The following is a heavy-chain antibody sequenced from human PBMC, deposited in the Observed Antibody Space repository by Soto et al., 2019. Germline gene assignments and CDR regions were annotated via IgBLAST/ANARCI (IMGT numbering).Heavy chain of an antibody. CDR3: APHAGYHLNDY. Sequence: EVQLVESGGGLVKPGGSLRLSCAASGFTFSNAWMNWVRQAPGKGLEWVGRIKSKTDGGTTDYAAPVKGRFTISRDDSKNTLYLQMNGLKTEDTAVYYCAPHAGYHLNDYWGQGTLVTVSS. CDR1: GFTFSNAW. V-gene: IGHV3-15*07. J-gene: IGHJ4*02. D-gene: IGHD3-9*01. CDR2: IKSKTDGGTT.